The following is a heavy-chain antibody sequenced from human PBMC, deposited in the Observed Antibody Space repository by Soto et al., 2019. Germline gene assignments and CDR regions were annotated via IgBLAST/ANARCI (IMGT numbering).Heavy chain of an antibody. CDR2: IIPIFGTA. J-gene: IGHJ4*02. CDR1: GGTFSSYA. Sequence: GASVKVSCKASGGTFSSYAISWVRQAPGQGLEWMGGIIPIFGTANYAQKFQGRVTITADGSTSTAYMELSSLRSEDTAVYYCARAEQLVPPFDYWGQGTLVTVSS. D-gene: IGHD6-6*01. CDR3: ARAEQLVPPFDY. V-gene: IGHV1-69*13.